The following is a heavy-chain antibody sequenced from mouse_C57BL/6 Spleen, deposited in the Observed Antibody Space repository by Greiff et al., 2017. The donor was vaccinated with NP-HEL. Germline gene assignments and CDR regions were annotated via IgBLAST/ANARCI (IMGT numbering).Heavy chain of an antibody. J-gene: IGHJ3*01. CDR2: IRSKSNNYAT. D-gene: IGHD2-3*01. V-gene: IGHV10-1*01. CDR3: VRDGYYVTFAY. Sequence: EVMLVESGGGLVQPKGSLKLSCAASGFSFNTYAMNWVRQAPGKGLEWVARIRSKSNNYATYYADSVKDRFTISRDDSESMLYLQMNNLKTEDTAMYYCVRDGYYVTFAYWGQGTLVTVSA. CDR1: GFSFNTYA.